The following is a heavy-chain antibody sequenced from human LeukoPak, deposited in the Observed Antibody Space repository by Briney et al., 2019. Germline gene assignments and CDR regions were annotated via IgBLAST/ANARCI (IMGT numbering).Heavy chain of an antibody. CDR3: ASTSTILKGYFDY. D-gene: IGHD3-3*01. J-gene: IGHJ4*02. CDR1: GFTFSSYG. V-gene: IGHV3-NL1*01. Sequence: GGSLRLSCAASGFTFSSYGMHWVRQAPGKGLEWVSVIYSGGTTYYADSVRGRFTISRDNSKNTLYLQMNSLRAEDTAVYYCASTSTILKGYFDYWGQGTLVTVSS. CDR2: IYSGGTT.